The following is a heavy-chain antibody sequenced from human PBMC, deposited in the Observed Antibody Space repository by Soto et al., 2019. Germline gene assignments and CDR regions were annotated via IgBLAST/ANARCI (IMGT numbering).Heavy chain of an antibody. D-gene: IGHD6-13*01. Sequence: QVQLVQSGAEVKKAGASVKVSCKASGYTFTSYSISWVRQAPGQGLEWMGWINPYNGNTNYAQKLQGRVTMTTDTSPSTAYMEVRSLRSDDTAVYYCARDLAASGPFDYWGHGTLVTVSS. CDR1: GYTFTSYS. V-gene: IGHV1-18*01. CDR2: INPYNGNT. CDR3: ARDLAASGPFDY. J-gene: IGHJ4*01.